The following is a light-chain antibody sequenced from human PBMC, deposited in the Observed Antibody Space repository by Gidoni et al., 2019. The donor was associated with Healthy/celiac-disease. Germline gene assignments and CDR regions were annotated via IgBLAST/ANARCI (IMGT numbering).Light chain of an antibody. CDR1: QSVSRSY. CDR3: QQYGSSPRLT. CDR2: GAS. Sequence: IVLTQSPGTLSLSPGERATLSCRASQSVSRSYLAWYQQKPGQAPRLLIYGASSRATGIPDRFSGSGSGTEFTLTISRLEPEDFAVYYCQQYGSSPRLTFGGXTKVEIK. J-gene: IGKJ4*01. V-gene: IGKV3-20*01.